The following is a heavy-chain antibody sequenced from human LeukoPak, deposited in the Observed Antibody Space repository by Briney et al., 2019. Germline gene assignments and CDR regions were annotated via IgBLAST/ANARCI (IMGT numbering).Heavy chain of an antibody. V-gene: IGHV1-3*01. J-gene: IGHJ3*02. Sequence: ASVKVSCKASGYTFTSYAMHWVRQAPGQRLEWMGWINAGNGSTKYSQKFQGRVTITRDTSASTAYMELSSLRSEDTAVYYCARPQDYYDSSGYYDAFDIWGQGTMVTVSS. CDR2: INAGNGST. D-gene: IGHD3-22*01. CDR1: GYTFTSYA. CDR3: ARPQDYYDSSGYYDAFDI.